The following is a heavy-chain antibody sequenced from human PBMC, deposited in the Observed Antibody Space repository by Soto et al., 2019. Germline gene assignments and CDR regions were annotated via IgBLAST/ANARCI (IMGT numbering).Heavy chain of an antibody. CDR3: AREGPAPYYYYGMDV. CDR1: GYSFTTYG. CDR2: ISGYNGNT. V-gene: IGHV1-18*01. J-gene: IGHJ6*02. Sequence: QVQLVQSRGEVKKPGASVKVSCKTSGYSFTTYGISWVRQAPGQGLEWMGWISGYNGNTNYAQKLKGRLTMTTDTSTSTAYMELRSLTSDDTAVYYCAREGPAPYYYYGMDVWGQGSTFTVSS.